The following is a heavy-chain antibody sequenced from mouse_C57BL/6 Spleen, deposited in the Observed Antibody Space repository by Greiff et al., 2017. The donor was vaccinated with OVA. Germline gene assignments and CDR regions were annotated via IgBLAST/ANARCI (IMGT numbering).Heavy chain of an antibody. CDR3: ARRDYDEGAMDY. CDR2: ISYDGSN. Sequence: EVQLQESGPGLVKPSQSLSLTCSVTGYSITSGYYWNWIRQFPGNKLEWMGYISYDGSNNYNPSLKNRISITRDTSKNQFFLKLNSVTTEDTATYYCARRDYDEGAMDYWGQGTSVTVSS. D-gene: IGHD2-4*01. J-gene: IGHJ4*01. V-gene: IGHV3-6*01. CDR1: GYSITSGYY.